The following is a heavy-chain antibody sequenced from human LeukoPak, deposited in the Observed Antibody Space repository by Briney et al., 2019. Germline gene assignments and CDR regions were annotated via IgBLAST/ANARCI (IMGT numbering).Heavy chain of an antibody. V-gene: IGHV5-51*01. CDR3: ARDSKPIRYYYYGMDV. D-gene: IGHD3-22*01. CDR1: GYSFTSYW. Sequence: GESLKISCKGSGYSFTSYWIGWVRQMPGKGLEWMGIIYPGDSDTRYSPSFQGQVTISADKSISTAYLQWSSLKASDTAMYYCARDSKPIRYYYYGMDVWGQGTTVTVSS. J-gene: IGHJ6*02. CDR2: IYPGDSDT.